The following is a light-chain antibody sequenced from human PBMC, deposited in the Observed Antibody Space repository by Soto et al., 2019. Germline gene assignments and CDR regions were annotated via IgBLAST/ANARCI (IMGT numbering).Light chain of an antibody. J-gene: IGLJ1*01. CDR2: EVN. CDR1: ISDVGSHNL. CDR3: FSFTTAHTHI. V-gene: IGLV2-23*02. Sequence: QSVLTQPASVSGSPGQSITISCTGTISDVGSHNLVSWYQQHPDKAPKLIIYEVNERPSGVSSRFSGSKSGNTASLTVSGLQPDDEADYHCFSFTTAHTHIFGTGTKVTVL.